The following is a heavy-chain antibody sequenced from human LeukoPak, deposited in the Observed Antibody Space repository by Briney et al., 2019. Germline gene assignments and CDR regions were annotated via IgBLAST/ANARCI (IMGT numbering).Heavy chain of an antibody. Sequence: GASVKVSCKASGGTFSSYAISWVRQAPGQGLEWMGGIIPTFGTANYAQKFQGRVTITTDESTSTAYMELSSLRSEDTAVYYCAREGRWDAFDIWGQGTMVTVSS. D-gene: IGHD5-24*01. CDR3: AREGRWDAFDI. J-gene: IGHJ3*02. CDR1: GGTFSSYA. CDR2: IIPTFGTA. V-gene: IGHV1-69*05.